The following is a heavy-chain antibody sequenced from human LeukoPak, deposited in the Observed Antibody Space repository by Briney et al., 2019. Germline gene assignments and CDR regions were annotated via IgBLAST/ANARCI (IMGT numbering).Heavy chain of an antibody. CDR3: ARHSKRWLHLDY. V-gene: IGHV4-31*03. D-gene: IGHD5-24*01. Sequence: SETLSLTCTVSGGSFSSDTSYWSWIRQHPGKGLEWIGYIYYSGSTYYNPSLRSRVTISMDKSKSQFSLKVRSVTAADTAVYYCARHSKRWLHLDYWGQGTLVSVSS. CDR1: GGSFSSDTSY. CDR2: IYYSGST. J-gene: IGHJ4*02.